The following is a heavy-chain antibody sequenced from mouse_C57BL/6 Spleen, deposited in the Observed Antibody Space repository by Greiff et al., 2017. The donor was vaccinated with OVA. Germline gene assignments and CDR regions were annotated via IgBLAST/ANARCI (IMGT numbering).Heavy chain of an antibody. V-gene: IGHV2-2*01. J-gene: IGHJ3*01. CDR1: GFSLTSYG. CDR3: ARKGDYDWFAY. CDR2: IWSGGST. Sequence: QVQLQQSGPGLVQPSQSLSITCTVSGFSLTSYGVHWVRQSPGKGLEWLGVIWSGGSTAYYAAFISRLSISKDNSKSQVFFKMNSLQADDTAIYYCARKGDYDWFAYWGQGTLVTVSA. D-gene: IGHD2-4*01.